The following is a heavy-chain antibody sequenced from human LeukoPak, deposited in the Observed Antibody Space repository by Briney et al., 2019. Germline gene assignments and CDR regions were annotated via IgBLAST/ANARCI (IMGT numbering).Heavy chain of an antibody. CDR1: GYSISSGYY. CDR3: ARIKYSYGYRRVRYYMDV. CDR2: IYHSGST. D-gene: IGHD5-18*01. J-gene: IGHJ6*03. Sequence: SETLSLTCTVSGYSISSGYYWGWIRQPPGQGLEWIGSIYHSGSTYYNPSLKSRVTISVDTSKNQFSLKLSSVTAADTAVYYCARIKYSYGYRRVRYYMDVWGKGTTVTVSS. V-gene: IGHV4-38-2*02.